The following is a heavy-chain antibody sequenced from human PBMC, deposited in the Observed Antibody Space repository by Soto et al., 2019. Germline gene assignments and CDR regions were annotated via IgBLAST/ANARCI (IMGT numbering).Heavy chain of an antibody. CDR1: GFTFSSYW. Sequence: EVQLVESGGGLVQPGGSLRLSCAASGFTFSSYWMHWVRQAPGKGLVWVSRVHSDGSSTSYADSVKGRFTISRDNAKNTLYLQMNSLTAEDTAVYYCAAGIAAARDYWGQGTLVTVSS. CDR2: VHSDGSST. CDR3: AAGIAAARDY. D-gene: IGHD6-13*01. J-gene: IGHJ4*02. V-gene: IGHV3-74*01.